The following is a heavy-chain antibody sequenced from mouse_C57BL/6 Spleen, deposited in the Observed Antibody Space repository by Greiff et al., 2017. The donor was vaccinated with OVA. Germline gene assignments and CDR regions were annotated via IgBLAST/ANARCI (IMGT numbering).Heavy chain of an antibody. CDR1: GYTFTSYW. CDR2: IYPGSGGT. V-gene: IGHV1-55*01. CDR3: ARERLPYIDY. Sequence: QVQLQQPGAELVKPGASVKMSCKASGYTFTSYWITWVKQRPGQGLEWIGDIYPGSGGTNYNEKFKRKATLTVDTSSSTAYMQLSSLTSEDAAVYYYARERLPYIDYWGQGTCLTVSS. J-gene: IGHJ2*02.